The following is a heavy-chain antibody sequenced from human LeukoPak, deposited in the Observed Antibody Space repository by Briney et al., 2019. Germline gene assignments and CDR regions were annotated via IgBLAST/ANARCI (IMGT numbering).Heavy chain of an antibody. V-gene: IGHV3-11*04. D-gene: IGHD2-2*01. J-gene: IGHJ6*04. CDR3: ARDHVVVVPAAMSDV. Sequence: GGSLRLSCAASGFTFSDYYMSWIRQAPGKGLEWVSYISSSGSTIYYADSVKGRFTISRDSAKNSLYLQMNSLRAEDTAVYYCARDHVVVVPAAMSDVWGKGTTVTVSS. CDR1: GFTFSDYY. CDR2: ISSSGSTI.